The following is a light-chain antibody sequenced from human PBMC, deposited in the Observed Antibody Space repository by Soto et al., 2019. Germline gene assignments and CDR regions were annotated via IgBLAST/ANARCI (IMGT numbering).Light chain of an antibody. Sequence: DIQMTQSPSSLSASVGHRVTITCRASQTIKPFLHWYQQKPGHAPNLLIYSASTLQPGVPSRFSGSASTTDFPLISSRLPPDVFATYCYQQTFSFPHTFGQGTKVDLK. J-gene: IGKJ1*01. V-gene: IGKV1-39*01. CDR2: SAS. CDR3: QQTFSFPHT. CDR1: QTIKPF.